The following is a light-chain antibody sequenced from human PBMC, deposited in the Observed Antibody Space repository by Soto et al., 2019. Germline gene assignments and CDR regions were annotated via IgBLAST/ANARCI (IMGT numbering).Light chain of an antibody. CDR1: QGIRND. CDR3: QQGFT. V-gene: IGKV1-6*01. Sequence: AIHRTQSPSSLSASLLDRVAITCRASQGIRNDLGWYQQKPGKAPKLLIYAASSLQSGVPSRFSGSGSGTEFTLTISSLQPDDFATYYCQQGFTFGPGTKVDIK. CDR2: AAS. J-gene: IGKJ3*01.